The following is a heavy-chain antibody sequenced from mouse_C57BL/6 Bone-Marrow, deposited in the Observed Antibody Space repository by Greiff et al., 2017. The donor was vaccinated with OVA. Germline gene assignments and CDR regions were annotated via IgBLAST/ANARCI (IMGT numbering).Heavy chain of an antibody. J-gene: IGHJ2*01. CDR2: ILPGSGST. Sequence: QVQLQQSGAELMKPGASVTLSCKATGYTFTGYWIEWVKQRPGHGLEWIGEILPGSGSTNYNEKFKGKATFTADTSYNTAYMQLSSLTPEATAIYYGASGATVVSARGDWGQGVTLSAAS. CDR3: ASGATVVSARGD. D-gene: IGHD1-1*01. CDR1: GYTFTGYW. V-gene: IGHV1-9*01.